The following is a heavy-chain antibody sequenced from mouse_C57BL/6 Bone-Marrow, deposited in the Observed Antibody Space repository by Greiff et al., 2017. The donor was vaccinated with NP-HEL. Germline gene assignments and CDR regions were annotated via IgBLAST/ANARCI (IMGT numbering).Heavy chain of an antibody. CDR1: GFTFTDYY. CDR2: IRNKANGYTT. D-gene: IGHD2-2*01. J-gene: IGHJ2*01. V-gene: IGHV7-3*01. Sequence: EVQLVESGGGLVQPGGSLSLSYAASGFTFTDYYMSWVRQPPGKALEWLGFIRNKANGYTTEYSASVKGRFTISRDNSQSILYLQMNALRAEDSATYYCARYGGYDYFDYWGQGTTLTVSS. CDR3: ARYGGYDYFDY.